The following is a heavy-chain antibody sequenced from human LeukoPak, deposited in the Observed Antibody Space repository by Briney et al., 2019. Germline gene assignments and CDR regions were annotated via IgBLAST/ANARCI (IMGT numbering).Heavy chain of an antibody. CDR1: GGSISSYY. J-gene: IGHJ6*03. Sequence: MASETLSLTCTVSGGSISSYYWSWIRQPPGKGLEWIGYIYYSGSTYYNPSLRSRVTISVDTSKNQFSPKLSSVTAADTAVYYCARSSEGRYYYDSSGFSYYYYYMDVWGKGTTVTISS. CDR3: ARSSEGRYYYDSSGFSYYYYYMDV. CDR2: IYYSGST. D-gene: IGHD3-22*01. V-gene: IGHV4-59*01.